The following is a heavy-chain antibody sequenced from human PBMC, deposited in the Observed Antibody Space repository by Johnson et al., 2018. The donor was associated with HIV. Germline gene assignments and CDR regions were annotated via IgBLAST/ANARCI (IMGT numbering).Heavy chain of an antibody. J-gene: IGHJ3*02. D-gene: IGHD2-2*01. CDR2: ISYDGSSE. V-gene: IGHV3-66*03. Sequence: VQLVESGGGLIQPGGSLRLSCAASGFTVSSNYMSWVRQAPGKGLEWVSVISYDGSSEYYADSVKGRFTISRDNSKNTLFLQMNSLRPEDTAVYYCARVGCGRTSCYPPRGAFDIWGQGTMVTVSS. CDR1: GFTVSSNY. CDR3: ARVGCGRTSCYPPRGAFDI.